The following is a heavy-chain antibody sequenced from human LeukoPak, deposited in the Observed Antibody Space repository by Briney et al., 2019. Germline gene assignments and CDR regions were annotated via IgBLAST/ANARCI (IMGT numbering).Heavy chain of an antibody. CDR2: IIPIFGTA. CDR3: ARSLRFLEWWSSPPDY. Sequence: SVKVSCKASGGTFSSYAISWVRQAPGQGLEWMGGIIPIFGTANYAQKFQGRVTITTDESTSTAYMELSSLRSEDTAVYYCARSLRFLEWWSSPPDYWGQGTLVTVSS. V-gene: IGHV1-69*05. D-gene: IGHD3-3*01. CDR1: GGTFSSYA. J-gene: IGHJ4*02.